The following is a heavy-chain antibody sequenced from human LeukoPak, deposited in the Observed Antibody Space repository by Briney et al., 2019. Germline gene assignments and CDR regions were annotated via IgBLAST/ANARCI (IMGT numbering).Heavy chain of an antibody. Sequence: GGSLRLSCAASGFTFSDYYMNWIRQAPGKGLEWVSYISRSATSIYYADSVKGRFTISRDNSRNIMNLQTDSLRPEDTALYYCARAMVRGVIPYWGQGTLVTVSS. CDR2: ISRSATSI. V-gene: IGHV3-11*04. J-gene: IGHJ4*02. CDR3: ARAMVRGVIPY. D-gene: IGHD3-10*01. CDR1: GFTFSDYY.